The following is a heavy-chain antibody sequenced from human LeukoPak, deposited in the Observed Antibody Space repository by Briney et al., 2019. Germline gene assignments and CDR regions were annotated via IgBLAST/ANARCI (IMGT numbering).Heavy chain of an antibody. Sequence: SETLSLTCTVSGGSISSYYWSWIRQPPGKGLEWIGYAHYSGTTNYNPSLKSRVTISVDTSKNQFSLKLSSVTAADTAVYYCARTPGPYYYYYYMDVWGKGTTVTVSS. CDR2: AHYSGTT. CDR3: ARTPGPYYYYYYMDV. J-gene: IGHJ6*03. CDR1: GGSISSYY. V-gene: IGHV4-59*08.